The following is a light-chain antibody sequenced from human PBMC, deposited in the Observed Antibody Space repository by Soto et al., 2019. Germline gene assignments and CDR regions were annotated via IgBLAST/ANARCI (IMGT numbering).Light chain of an antibody. J-gene: IGKJ5*01. CDR2: GAS. V-gene: IGKV3-20*01. Sequence: EIVLTQSPGTLSLSPGERATLSCRASQSVSSNLAWYHQKPGQAPRLLISGASSRATGIPDRFSGSGSGTDFTLTISRLEPEDFALYYCQHYGSSPITFGQGTRLEI. CDR3: QHYGSSPIT. CDR1: QSVSSN.